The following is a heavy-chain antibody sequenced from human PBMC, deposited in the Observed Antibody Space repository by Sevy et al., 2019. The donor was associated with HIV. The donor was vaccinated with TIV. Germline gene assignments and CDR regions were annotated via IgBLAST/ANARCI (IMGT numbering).Heavy chain of an antibody. D-gene: IGHD3-22*01. J-gene: IGHJ3*02. CDR2: ISYDGSNK. Sequence: GGSLRLSCAASGFTFSSYAMHWVRQAPGKGLEWLAVISYDGSNKYYADSVKGRFTISRDNSKNTLYLQMNSLGAEDTAVYYCARGGGTYYYDSSGYYYGSHDAFDIWGQGTMVTVSS. V-gene: IGHV3-30-3*01. CDR3: ARGGGTYYYDSSGYYYGSHDAFDI. CDR1: GFTFSSYA.